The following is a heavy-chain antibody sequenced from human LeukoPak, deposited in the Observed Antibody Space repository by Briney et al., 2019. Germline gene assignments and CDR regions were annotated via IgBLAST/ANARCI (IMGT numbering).Heavy chain of an antibody. J-gene: IGHJ4*02. Sequence: ASVKVSCKASGDTFTSYGISWVRQAPGQGLEWMGWISAYNGNTNYAQKLQGRVTMTTDTSTSTAYMELRSLRSDDTAVYYCARVIIEMATIIDYFDYWGQGTLVTVSS. D-gene: IGHD5-24*01. CDR3: ARVIIEMATIIDYFDY. V-gene: IGHV1-18*01. CDR1: GDTFTSYG. CDR2: ISAYNGNT.